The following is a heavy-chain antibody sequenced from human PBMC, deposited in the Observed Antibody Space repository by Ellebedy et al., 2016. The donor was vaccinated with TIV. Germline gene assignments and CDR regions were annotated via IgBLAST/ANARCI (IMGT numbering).Heavy chain of an antibody. CDR1: GYTFTSYG. CDR2: ISAYNGNT. V-gene: IGHV1-18*01. J-gene: IGHJ2*01. Sequence: ASVKVSCKASGYTFTSYGISWVRQAPGQGLEWMGWISAYNGNTNSAQKIQGRVTMTTDTSTSTAYMELRSLRSDDTAVYYCARDLGSGWQESYWYFDLWGRGTLVTVSS. D-gene: IGHD6-19*01. CDR3: ARDLGSGWQESYWYFDL.